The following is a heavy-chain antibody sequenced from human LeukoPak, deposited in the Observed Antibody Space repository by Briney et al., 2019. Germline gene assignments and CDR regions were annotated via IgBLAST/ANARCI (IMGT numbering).Heavy chain of an antibody. V-gene: IGHV3-21*01. CDR1: GFTFSSYS. CDR3: ARERTTIVSGTTIGAY. Sequence: GGSLRLSCAASGFTFSSYSMNWVRQAPGKGLEWVSSISSSSSYIYYADSVKGRFTISRDNAKNSLFLQMNSLTADGTAVYYCARERTTIVSGTTIGAYWGQGTLVTVSS. CDR2: ISSSSSYI. J-gene: IGHJ4*02. D-gene: IGHD2/OR15-2a*01.